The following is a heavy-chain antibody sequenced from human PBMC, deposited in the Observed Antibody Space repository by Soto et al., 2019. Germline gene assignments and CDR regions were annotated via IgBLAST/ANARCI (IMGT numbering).Heavy chain of an antibody. CDR1: GYSFTDYH. Sequence: ASVKVSCKASGYSFTDYHIHWVRQAPGQGLEWLGRINPKSGGTSTAQKFQGWVTMTTDTSISTASMELTRLTSDETAIYYCARGDSTDCSKGVCSFFYNHDMDVWGQGTTVTV. J-gene: IGHJ6*02. CDR2: INPKSGGT. CDR3: ARGDSTDCSKGVCSFFYNHDMDV. D-gene: IGHD2-8*01. V-gene: IGHV1-2*04.